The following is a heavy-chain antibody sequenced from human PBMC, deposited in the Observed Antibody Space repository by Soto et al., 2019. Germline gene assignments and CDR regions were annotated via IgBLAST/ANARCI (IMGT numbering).Heavy chain of an antibody. V-gene: IGHV3-23*01. CDR1: GFTFSSYA. Sequence: GGSLRLSCAASGFTFSSYAMSWVRQAPGKGLEWVSAISGSGGSTYYADSVKGRFTISRDNSKNTLYLQMNSLSAEDTAVYYCAKDPLDYYDSSGYPDDYWGQGTLVTVSS. CDR2: ISGSGGST. CDR3: AKDPLDYYDSSGYPDDY. J-gene: IGHJ4*02. D-gene: IGHD3-22*01.